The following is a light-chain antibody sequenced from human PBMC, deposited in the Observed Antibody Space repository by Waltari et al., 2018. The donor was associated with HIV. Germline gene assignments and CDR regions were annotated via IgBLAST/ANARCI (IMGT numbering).Light chain of an antibody. CDR1: SSNIGAGYD. CDR2: GNS. CDR3: QSYDSSLSGWV. J-gene: IGLJ3*02. V-gene: IGLV1-40*01. Sequence: QSVLTQPPSVSGAPGQRVTISCTGSSSNIGAGYDVHWYQQLPGTAPNLLIYGNSNRPSGVPDRFSGSKSGTSASLAITGLQAEDEADYYGQSYDSSLSGWVFGGGTKLTVL.